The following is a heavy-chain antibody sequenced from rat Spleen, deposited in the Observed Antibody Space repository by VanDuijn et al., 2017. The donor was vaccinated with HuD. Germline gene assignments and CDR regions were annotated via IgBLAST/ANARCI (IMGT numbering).Heavy chain of an antibody. CDR1: GDSISSNF. J-gene: IGHJ2*01. CDR2: ISYSGST. CDR3: AKYRGSLQLPFDY. Sequence: EVQLQESGPGLVKPSQSLSLTCSVTGDSISSNFWGWIRKFPGNKMEWMGYISYSGSTDYNPSLKSRISITRATSKNQFFLQFNSVTTDETATYYCAKYRGSLQLPFDYWGQGVMVTVSS. D-gene: IGHD1-1*01. V-gene: IGHV3-1*01.